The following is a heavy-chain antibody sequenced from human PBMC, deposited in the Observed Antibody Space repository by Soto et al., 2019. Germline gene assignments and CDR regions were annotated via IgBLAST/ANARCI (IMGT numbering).Heavy chain of an antibody. Sequence: GGSLRLSCAASGFPFSNHAMSWVRQAPGKGLEWVSGISDGGDLIYYADSVKGRVSMSRDNSENMLYLQMTNLRAEDTAIYFCAKRQGTGLAAKNFDFWGQGTLVTVSS. J-gene: IGHJ4*02. CDR3: AKRQGTGLAAKNFDF. CDR2: ISDGGDLI. V-gene: IGHV3-23*01. CDR1: GFPFSNHA. D-gene: IGHD2-15*01.